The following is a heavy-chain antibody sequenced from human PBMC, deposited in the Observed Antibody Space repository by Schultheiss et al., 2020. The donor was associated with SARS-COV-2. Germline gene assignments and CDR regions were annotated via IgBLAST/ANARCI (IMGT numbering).Heavy chain of an antibody. CDR1: GFTFSSYE. V-gene: IGHV3-30*01. CDR2: ISYDGSNK. J-gene: IGHJ6*02. CDR3: ARDRVLDTAMAAYYYYYGMDV. Sequence: GGSLRLSCAASGFTFSSYEMNWVRQAPGKGLEWVAVISYDGSNKYYADSVKGRFTISRDNSKNTLYLQMNSLRAEDTGVYYCARDRVLDTAMAAYYYYYGMDVWGQGTTVTVSS. D-gene: IGHD5-18*01.